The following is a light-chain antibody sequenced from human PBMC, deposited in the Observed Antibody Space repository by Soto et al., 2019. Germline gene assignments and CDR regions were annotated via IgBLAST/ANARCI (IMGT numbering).Light chain of an antibody. CDR1: SSVVGAYTY. CDR3: CSYAGSYTYV. J-gene: IGLJ1*01. CDR2: DVN. V-gene: IGLV2-11*01. Sequence: QSVLTQPRSVSGSPGQSVTISCTGTSSVVGAYTYVSWYQQHPGKAPKLIIYDVNRRPSGVPDRFSGSKSGNTASLTISGLQAEDEADYYCCSYAGSYTYVFGTGTKVTVL.